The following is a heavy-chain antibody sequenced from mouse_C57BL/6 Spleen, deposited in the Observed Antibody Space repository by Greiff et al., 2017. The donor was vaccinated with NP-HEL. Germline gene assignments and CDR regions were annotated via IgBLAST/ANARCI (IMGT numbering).Heavy chain of an antibody. CDR2: INPYNGDT. V-gene: IGHV1-37*01. CDR1: GYSFTGYF. Sequence: VQLQQSGPELVKPGASVKISCKASGYSFTGYFMNWVKQSHGKSLEWIGRINPYNGDTFYNQKFKGKATLTVDTSSSTAHMELLSLTSEDFAVDYCARESLIYYYGSSDAMDYWGQGTSVTVAS. J-gene: IGHJ4*01. CDR3: ARESLIYYYGSSDAMDY. D-gene: IGHD1-1*01.